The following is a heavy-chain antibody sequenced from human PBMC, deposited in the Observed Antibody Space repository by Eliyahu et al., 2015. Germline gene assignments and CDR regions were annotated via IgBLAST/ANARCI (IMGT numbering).Heavy chain of an antibody. D-gene: IGHD2-21*02. Sequence: EVQLLESGGGLVQPGGSLRLSCXAXGFTFSSYAMGWVRQAPGKGLEWVSAISGSGGSTYYADSVKGRFTISRDNSKNTLYLQMNSLRAEDTAVYYCATTDQPLLYFFDYWGQGTLVTVSS. CDR1: GFTFSSYA. CDR2: ISGSGGST. CDR3: ATTDQPLLYFFDY. V-gene: IGHV3-23*01. J-gene: IGHJ4*02.